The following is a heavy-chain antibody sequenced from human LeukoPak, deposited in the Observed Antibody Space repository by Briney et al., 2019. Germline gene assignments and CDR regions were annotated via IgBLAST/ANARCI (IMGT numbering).Heavy chain of an antibody. CDR2: INPSGGST. CDR1: GYTFTSYY. J-gene: IGHJ4*02. CDR3: ARDIRESFSYDSSGFDY. V-gene: IGHV1-46*01. Sequence: ASVKVSCKASGYTFTSYYMLWVRQAPGQGLEWMGIINPSGGSTSYAQKFQGRVTMTRDTSTSTVYMELGSLRSEDTAVYYCARDIRESFSYDSSGFDYWGQGTLVTVSS. D-gene: IGHD3-22*01.